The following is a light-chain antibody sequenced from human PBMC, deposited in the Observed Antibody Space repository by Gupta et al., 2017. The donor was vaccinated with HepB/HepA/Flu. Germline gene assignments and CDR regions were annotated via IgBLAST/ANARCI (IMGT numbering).Light chain of an antibody. CDR3: QAWASTLQYV. V-gene: IGLV3-1*01. CDR1: KLGDNY. CDR2: QDT. J-gene: IGLJ1*01. Sequence: SYELTQPPSVSVSPGQTASITCSGDKLGDNYVSWYQQKPGQSPVLVIYQDTKRPSGIPERFSGSNSGNTATLTISGTQAMDEADYYCQAWASTLQYVFGTGTKVTGL.